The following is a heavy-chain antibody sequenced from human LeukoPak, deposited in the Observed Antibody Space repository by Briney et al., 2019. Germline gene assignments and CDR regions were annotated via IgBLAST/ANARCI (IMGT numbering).Heavy chain of an antibody. D-gene: IGHD2-15*01. V-gene: IGHV4-4*07. CDR3: ARDFRCSGGSCYSDAFDI. CDR2: IYTSGST. J-gene: IGHJ3*02. Sequence: PSETLSLTCTVSGGSISSYYWSWIRQPAGKGLEWIGRIYTSGSTNYNPSLKSRVTMSVDTSKNQFSLKLSSVTAADTAVYYCARDFRCSGGSCYSDAFDIWGQGTMVTASS. CDR1: GGSISSYY.